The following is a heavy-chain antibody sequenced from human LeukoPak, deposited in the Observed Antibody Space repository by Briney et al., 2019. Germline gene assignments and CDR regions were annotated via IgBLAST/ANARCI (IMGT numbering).Heavy chain of an antibody. J-gene: IGHJ4*02. Sequence: GGSLRLSCAASGFTFSSYAMSWVRQAPGKGLEWVSAISGSGGSTYYADSVKGRFTISRVNSKNTLYVQMNSLRAEDTAIYYCALVTTDRPFDYWGQGTLVTVSS. V-gene: IGHV3-23*01. CDR2: ISGSGGST. D-gene: IGHD4-17*01. CDR1: GFTFSSYA. CDR3: ALVTTDRPFDY.